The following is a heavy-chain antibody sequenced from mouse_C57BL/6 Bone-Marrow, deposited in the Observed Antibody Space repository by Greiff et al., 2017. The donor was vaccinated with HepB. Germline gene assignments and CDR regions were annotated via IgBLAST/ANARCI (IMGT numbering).Heavy chain of an antibody. J-gene: IGHJ2*01. CDR2: IWTGGGT. CDR3: ARFITTSRGYYFDY. Sequence: VKVEESGPGLVAPSQSLSITCTVSGFSLTSYAISWVRQPPGKGLEWLGVIWTGGGTNYNSALKSRLSISKDNSKSQVFLKMNSLQTDDTARYYCARFITTSRGYYFDYWGQGTTLTVSS. V-gene: IGHV2-9-1*01. D-gene: IGHD1-1*01. CDR1: GFSLTSYA.